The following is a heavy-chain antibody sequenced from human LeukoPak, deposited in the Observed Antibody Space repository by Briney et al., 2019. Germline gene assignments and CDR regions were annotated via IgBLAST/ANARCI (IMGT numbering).Heavy chain of an antibody. J-gene: IGHJ4*02. Sequence: GGSLRLSCAASGFTFSSYGMHWVRQAPGKGLEWVAGISYDGSNKYYADSVKGRFTISRDDSKNTLYLQMNSLSAEDTAVYYCAKDRACGQWNCQGSDYWGQGTLVTVSS. D-gene: IGHD1-7*01. CDR1: GFTFSSYG. CDR2: ISYDGSNK. CDR3: AKDRACGQWNCQGSDY. V-gene: IGHV3-30*18.